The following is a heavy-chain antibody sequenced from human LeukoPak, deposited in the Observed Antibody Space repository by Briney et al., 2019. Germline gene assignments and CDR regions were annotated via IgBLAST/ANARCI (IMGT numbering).Heavy chain of an antibody. CDR3: ARIRGNYFVDY. CDR1: GGSISSYY. CDR2: IYSSGST. V-gene: IGHV4-4*07. J-gene: IGHJ4*02. D-gene: IGHD1-7*01. Sequence: PSETLSLTCTVSGGSISSYYWSWIRQPPGKGLEWIGRIYSSGSTNYNPSLKSRVTMSVDTSKNQFSLRLSSVTAADTAVYYCARIRGNYFVDYWGQGTLVTVSS.